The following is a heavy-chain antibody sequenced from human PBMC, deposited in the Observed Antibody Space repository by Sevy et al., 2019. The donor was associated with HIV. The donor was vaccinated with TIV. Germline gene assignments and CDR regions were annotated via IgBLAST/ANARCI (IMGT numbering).Heavy chain of an antibody. CDR2: TRNKADGYTT. CDR1: GFTFSDHY. CDR3: ATHAGIAAAGRVFDY. J-gene: IGHJ4*02. Sequence: GGSLRLSCVASGFTFSDHYMEWVRQAPGKGLEWVGRTRNKADGYTTEYAGVVKGRFTISRDESKNSLYVQMNSLKAEDTAMYYCATHAGIAAAGRVFDYWGQGTLVTVSS. V-gene: IGHV3-72*01. D-gene: IGHD6-13*01.